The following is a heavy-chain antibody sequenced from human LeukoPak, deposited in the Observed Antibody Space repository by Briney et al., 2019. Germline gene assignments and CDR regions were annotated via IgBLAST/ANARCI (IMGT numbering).Heavy chain of an antibody. J-gene: IGHJ4*02. CDR3: AGFYYYDSSGYYPKYYFDY. D-gene: IGHD3-22*01. V-gene: IGHV1-69*13. CDR2: IIPIFGTA. CDR1: GGTFSSYA. Sequence: SVKVSCKASGGTFSSYAISCVRQATGQGREWMGGIIPIFGTANYAQKFQGRVTIDADESTSTAYMELSSLISEDTAVYYCAGFYYYDSSGYYPKYYFDYWGQGTLVTVSS.